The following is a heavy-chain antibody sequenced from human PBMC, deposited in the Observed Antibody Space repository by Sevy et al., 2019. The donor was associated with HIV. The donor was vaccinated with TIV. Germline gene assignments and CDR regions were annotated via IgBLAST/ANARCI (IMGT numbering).Heavy chain of an antibody. V-gene: IGHV4-61*01. CDR3: ARGIYGVFDAFDI. D-gene: IGHD4-17*01. Sequence: SETLSLTYTVSGGSVSSGSYYWSWIRQPPGKGLEWIGYIYYSGSTNYNPSLKSRVTISVDTSKNRFSLKLSSVTAADTAVYYCARGIYGVFDAFDIWGQGTMVTVSS. J-gene: IGHJ3*02. CDR1: GGSVSSGSYY. CDR2: IYYSGST.